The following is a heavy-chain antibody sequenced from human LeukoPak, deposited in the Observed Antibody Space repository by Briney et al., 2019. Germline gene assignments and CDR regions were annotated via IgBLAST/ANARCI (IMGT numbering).Heavy chain of an antibody. D-gene: IGHD6-13*01. J-gene: IGHJ4*02. CDR2: IYSGGST. CDR3: ARAATLAGPFDY. Sequence: GGSLRLSCAAPGFIVSSNYMSWVRQAPGKGLEWVSTIYSGGSTYYADSVKGRFTISRDNSQYKLYLQMNSLRAEVTAVYYCARAATLAGPFDYWGEGTLVTVSA. CDR1: GFIVSSNY. V-gene: IGHV3-53*01.